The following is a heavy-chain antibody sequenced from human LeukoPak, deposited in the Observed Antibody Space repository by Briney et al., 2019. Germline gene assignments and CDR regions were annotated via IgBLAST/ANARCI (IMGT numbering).Heavy chain of an antibody. J-gene: IGHJ1*01. CDR2: INPNSGGT. D-gene: IGHD2-15*01. CDR3: ARVYAVAASFQH. V-gene: IGHV1-2*02. Sequence: ASVKVSCKASGYTFTGYYMHWVRQAPGQGLGWMGWINPNSGGTNYAQKFQGRVTMTRDTSISTAYMELSRLRSDDTAVYYCARVYAVAASFQHWGQGTLVTVSS. CDR1: GYTFTGYY.